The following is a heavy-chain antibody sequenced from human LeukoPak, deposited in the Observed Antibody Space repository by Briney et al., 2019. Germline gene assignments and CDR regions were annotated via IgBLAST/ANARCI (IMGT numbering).Heavy chain of an antibody. CDR1: GFTFSSYG. D-gene: IGHD3-22*01. CDR2: IRYDGSNK. V-gene: IGHV3-30*02. Sequence: PEGSLRLSCAASGFTFSSYGMHWVRQAPGKGLEWVAFIRYDGSNKYYADSVKGRFTISRDNSKNTLYLQMNSLRAEDTAVYYCAKEFSYDSSGYYSDWYFDLWGRGTLVTVSS. J-gene: IGHJ2*01. CDR3: AKEFSYDSSGYYSDWYFDL.